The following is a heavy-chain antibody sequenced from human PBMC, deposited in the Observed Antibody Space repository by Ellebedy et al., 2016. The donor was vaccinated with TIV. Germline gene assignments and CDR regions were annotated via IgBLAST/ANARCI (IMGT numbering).Heavy chain of an antibody. V-gene: IGHV3-30*01. CDR2: ISYDGSNK. J-gene: IGHJ6*02. CDR1: GFTFSSYA. Sequence: GESLKISCAASGFTFSSYAMHWVRQAPGKGLEWVAVISYDGSNKYYADSVKGRFTISRDNSKNTLYLQMNSLRAEDTAVYYCARGVLRYFDWLGKGMDVWGQGTTVTVSS. D-gene: IGHD3-9*01. CDR3: ARGVLRYFDWLGKGMDV.